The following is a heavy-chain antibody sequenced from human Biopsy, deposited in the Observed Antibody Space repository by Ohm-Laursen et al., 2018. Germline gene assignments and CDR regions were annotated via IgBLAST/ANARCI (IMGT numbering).Heavy chain of an antibody. V-gene: IGHV4-59*01. CDR3: ARTPRDSFWSGSYKRGLWFDP. J-gene: IGHJ5*02. Sequence: PSETLSLTCSVSGGSIISYYWTWIRQPPGKGLEWIGHVYNGGITNYNPSLKSRVTISKDTSKNQFSLQVNSMTAADTAVYYCARTPRDSFWSGSYKRGLWFDPWGQGTLVIVSS. CDR1: GGSIISYY. CDR2: VYNGGIT. D-gene: IGHD3-3*01.